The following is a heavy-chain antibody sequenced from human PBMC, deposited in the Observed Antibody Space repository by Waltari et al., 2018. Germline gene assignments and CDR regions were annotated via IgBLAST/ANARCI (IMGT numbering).Heavy chain of an antibody. V-gene: IGHV1-69*05. CDR1: GGTFSSYA. D-gene: IGHD2-8*01. CDR3: AREPEAYGEGVYDYYYGMDV. CDR2: IIPIFGTA. J-gene: IGHJ6*02. Sequence: QVQLVQSGAEVKKPGSSVKVSCKASGGTFSSYAISWVRQAPGQGLEWMGGIIPIFGTANYAQKFQGRVTITTDESTSTAYMELSSLRSEDTAVYYCAREPEAYGEGVYDYYYGMDVWGQGTTVTVSS.